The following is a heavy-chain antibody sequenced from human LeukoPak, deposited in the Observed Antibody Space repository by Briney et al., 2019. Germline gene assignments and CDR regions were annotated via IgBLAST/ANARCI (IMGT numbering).Heavy chain of an antibody. CDR2: ISGSDGRT. CDR3: AKANTLGSGGGFDY. J-gene: IGHJ4*02. Sequence: GGSLRLSCAASGFTFSNYAMSWVRQAPGKGLEWVSVISGSDGRTYFADSVKGRFTISRDNSKNTLYLQVNSLRAEDTAVYYCAKANTLGSGGGFDYWGQGTLVTVSS. CDR1: GFTFSNYA. D-gene: IGHD1-26*01. V-gene: IGHV3-23*01.